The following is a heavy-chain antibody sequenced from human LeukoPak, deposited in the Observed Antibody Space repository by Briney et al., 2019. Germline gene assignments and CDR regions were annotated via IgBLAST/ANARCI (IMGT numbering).Heavy chain of an antibody. CDR3: ARQDGVLDGYNSDDWDYFDY. J-gene: IGHJ4*02. D-gene: IGHD5-24*01. CDR1: GYSISSGYY. Sequence: SETLSLTCAVSGYSISSGYYWGWIRQPPGKGLEWVGSICHSGSTCYNPSLKSRVTISVDTSKNQFSLKLSSVTAAHTAVYYCARQDGVLDGYNSDDWDYFDYWGQGTLVTVSS. V-gene: IGHV4-38-2*01. CDR2: ICHSGST.